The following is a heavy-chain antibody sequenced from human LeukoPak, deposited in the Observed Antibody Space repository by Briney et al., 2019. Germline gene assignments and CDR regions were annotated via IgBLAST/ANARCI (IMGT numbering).Heavy chain of an antibody. CDR2: ISTYNGNT. CDR3: AREPGGDSGSYHPTDY. J-gene: IGHJ4*02. V-gene: IGHV1-18*01. D-gene: IGHD1-26*01. Sequence: GASVKVSCKASGYSFSYYGINWVRQAPGQGLEWMGWISTYNGNTNYAQKFQGRVTMTTDTSTSTAYMELRSLRSDDTAVYYCAREPGGDSGSYHPTDYWGQGTLVTVSS. CDR1: GYSFSYYG.